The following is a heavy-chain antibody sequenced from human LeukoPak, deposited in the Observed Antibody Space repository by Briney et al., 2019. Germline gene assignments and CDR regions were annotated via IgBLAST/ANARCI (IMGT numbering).Heavy chain of an antibody. V-gene: IGHV4-39*01. Sequence: SETLTITCTVSGGSISSTSSYWGWIRQPPGKGLEWIGSIFYSGSTYYNPSLKSRVTISVDTSKNQFSLELSSVTAADTAVYYCYTRKTGTAFWDWGQGTLVTVCS. J-gene: IGHJ4*02. CDR2: IFYSGST. CDR3: YTRKTGTAFWD. D-gene: IGHD1-1*01. CDR1: GGSISSTSSY.